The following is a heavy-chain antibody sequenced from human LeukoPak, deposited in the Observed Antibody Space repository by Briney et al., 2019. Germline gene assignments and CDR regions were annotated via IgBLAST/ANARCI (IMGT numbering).Heavy chain of an antibody. CDR3: ARAKYSSRWSLDY. Sequence: GGSLRLSCAASGFTFSSYGMQWVRQVPGKGLVWVSRIDSNGGGATYADSVKGRFTTSRDNGNNTMYLQMNSLRAEDTAIYYCARAKYSSRWSLDYWGQGALVTVSS. CDR1: GFTFSSYG. CDR2: IDSNGGGA. J-gene: IGHJ4*02. V-gene: IGHV3-74*03. D-gene: IGHD6-13*01.